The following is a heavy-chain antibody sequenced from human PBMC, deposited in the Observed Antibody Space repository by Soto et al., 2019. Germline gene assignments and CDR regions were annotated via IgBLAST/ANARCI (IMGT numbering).Heavy chain of an antibody. J-gene: IGHJ1*01. D-gene: IGHD2-21*02. Sequence: SETLSRACTVTGDSIGIKSYDWVWIGQPSGKGLEWIGSIYYSGSTYNNPSLRSRVSMSIDTSKDQFSLNLKYVTAADTALYFCARQRTSVVTQAYFYVGGPGSLVTVS. CDR1: GDSIGIKSYD. CDR2: IYYSGST. CDR3: ARQRTSVVTQAYFYV. V-gene: IGHV4-39*01.